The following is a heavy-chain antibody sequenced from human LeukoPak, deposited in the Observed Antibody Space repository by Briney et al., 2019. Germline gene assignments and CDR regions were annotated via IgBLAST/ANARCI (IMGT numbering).Heavy chain of an antibody. V-gene: IGHV1-18*01. CDR2: ISAYNGNT. Sequence: ASVKVSCKASGYTFTSYGISWVRQAPGQGLEWMGWISAYNGNTNYAQKLQGRVTMTTDTSTSTAYMELRSLRSDDTAVYYCARNKILTGYYMLPDYFDYWGQGTLVTVSS. CDR3: ARNKILTGYYMLPDYFDY. CDR1: GYTFTSYG. D-gene: IGHD3-9*01. J-gene: IGHJ4*02.